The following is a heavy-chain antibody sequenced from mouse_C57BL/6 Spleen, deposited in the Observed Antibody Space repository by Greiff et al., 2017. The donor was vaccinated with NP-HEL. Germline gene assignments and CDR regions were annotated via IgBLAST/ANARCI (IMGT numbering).Heavy chain of an antibody. J-gene: IGHJ3*01. D-gene: IGHD2-2*01. CDR3: AREAWLPFAY. Sequence: QVQLQQSGAELVRPGTSVKVSCKASGYAFTNYLIEWAKQRPGQGLEWIGVINPGSGGTNYNEKFKGKATLTADKSSSTAYMQLSSLTSEDSAVYFCAREAWLPFAYWGQGTLVTVSA. CDR2: INPGSGGT. V-gene: IGHV1-54*01. CDR1: GYAFTNYL.